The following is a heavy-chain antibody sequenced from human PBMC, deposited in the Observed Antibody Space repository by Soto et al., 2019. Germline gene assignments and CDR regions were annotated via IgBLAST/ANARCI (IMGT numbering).Heavy chain of an antibody. CDR3: ARGEEESIAAAGPFDY. CDR2: IYYSGST. D-gene: IGHD6-13*01. Sequence: SETLSLTCTVSGGSISSYYWSWIRQPPGKGLEWIGYIYYSGSTNYNPSLKSRVTISVDTSKNQFSLKLSSVTAADTAVYYCARGEEESIAAAGPFDYWGQGTLVTVSS. J-gene: IGHJ4*02. CDR1: GGSISSYY. V-gene: IGHV4-59*01.